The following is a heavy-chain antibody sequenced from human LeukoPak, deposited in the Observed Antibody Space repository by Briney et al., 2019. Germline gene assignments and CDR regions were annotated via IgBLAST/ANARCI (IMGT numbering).Heavy chain of an antibody. D-gene: IGHD3-10*01. J-gene: IGHJ3*02. V-gene: IGHV3-23*01. CDR2: ISGSGGST. CDR3: AKSMVRGVIRPDAFDI. CDR1: GFTFSSYA. Sequence: GGSLRLSCAASGFTFSSYAMSWVRQAPGKGLEWVSAISGSGGSTYYADSVKGRFTISRDNSKNTLYLQMNSLRAEDTAVYYCAKSMVRGVIRPDAFDIWGRGTMVTVSS.